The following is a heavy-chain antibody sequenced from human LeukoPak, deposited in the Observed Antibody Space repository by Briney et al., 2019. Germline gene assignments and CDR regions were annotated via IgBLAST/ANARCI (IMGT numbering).Heavy chain of an antibody. CDR3: ARSGYSSSWYVH. CDR1: GGPFSGYY. CDR2: INHSGST. J-gene: IGHJ4*02. V-gene: IGHV4-34*01. D-gene: IGHD6-13*01. Sequence: PSETLSLTCAVYGGPFSGYYWSWIRQPPGKGLEWIGEINHSGSTNYNPSLKSRVTISVDTSKNQFSLKLSSVTAADTAVYYCARSGYSSSWYVHWGQGTLVTVSS.